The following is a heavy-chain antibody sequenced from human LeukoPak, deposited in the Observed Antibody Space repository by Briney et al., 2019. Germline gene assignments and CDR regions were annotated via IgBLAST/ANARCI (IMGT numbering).Heavy chain of an antibody. CDR2: INPSGGST. D-gene: IGHD2-21*02. J-gene: IGHJ4*02. V-gene: IGHV1-46*01. CDR3: ARDSYCGGGCYYPSYYFDY. CDR1: GYTFTSYY. Sequence: ASVKVSCKASGYTFTSYYMHWVRQAPGQGLEWMGIINPSGGSTSYAQKFQGRVTMTRDTSTSTVYMELSSLRSEDTAVYYCARDSYCGGGCYYPSYYFDYWGQGTLVTVSS.